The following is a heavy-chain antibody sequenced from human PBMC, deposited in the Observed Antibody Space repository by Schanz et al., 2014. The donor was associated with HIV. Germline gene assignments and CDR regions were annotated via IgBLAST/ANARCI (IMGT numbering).Heavy chain of an antibody. J-gene: IGHJ5*02. CDR3: VKAYSSGFSGAGS. D-gene: IGHD5-18*01. V-gene: IGHV3-23*01. CDR2: ISGSDGDT. CDR1: GFTFSSYA. Sequence: EVQLLESGGGLVQPGGSLRLSCAASGFTFSSYAMTWVRQAPGKGLDSVSTISGSDGDTYYADSVKGRFTISRDNSRNALYLHMNSLRADDTAIYYCVKAYSSGFSGAGSWGQGALVTVSS.